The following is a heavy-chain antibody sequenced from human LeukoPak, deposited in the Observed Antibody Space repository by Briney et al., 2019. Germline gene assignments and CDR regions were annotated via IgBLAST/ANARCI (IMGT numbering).Heavy chain of an antibody. V-gene: IGHV3-23*01. J-gene: IGHJ4*02. CDR3: AKGISGSYLGD. D-gene: IGHD1-26*01. CDR1: GFTFSSYA. CDR2: ISGSGGST. Sequence: TGGSLRLSCAASGFTFSSYAMSWVRQAPGKGLEWVSAISGSGGSTYYADSVKGRFTISRDYSKNTLYLQMNSLRAEDTAVYYCAKGISGSYLGDWGQGTLVTVSS.